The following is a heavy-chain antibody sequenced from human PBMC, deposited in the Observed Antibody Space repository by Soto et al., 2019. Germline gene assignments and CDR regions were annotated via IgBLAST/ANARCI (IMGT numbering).Heavy chain of an antibody. Sequence: PSETLSLTCTVSGASLRSGCYYGSWIRQPPGKGLEWIGYISHSGRTNYDPSLNSRLTMSVDTSQNQFSLQLNSVTAADTAVYYCSYGSSFDYWGQGTLVTVSS. V-gene: IGHV4-61*01. CDR1: GASLRSGCYY. J-gene: IGHJ4*02. CDR3: SYGSSFDY. D-gene: IGHD3-10*01. CDR2: ISHSGRT.